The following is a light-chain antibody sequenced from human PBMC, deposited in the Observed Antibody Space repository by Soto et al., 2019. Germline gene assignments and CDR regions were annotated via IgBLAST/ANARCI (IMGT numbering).Light chain of an antibody. Sequence: QSALTQPPSASGSPGQSVTISCTGTSSDIGAYNFVSWYQHHPGKVPRLMIYDVNRRPSGVPLRFSGSKSVNTASLAVAGLQDDDEADYFCSSFAVGDIFVFGGGTKLTVL. CDR3: SSFAVGDIFV. V-gene: IGLV2-8*01. CDR1: SSDIGAYNF. CDR2: DVN. J-gene: IGLJ3*02.